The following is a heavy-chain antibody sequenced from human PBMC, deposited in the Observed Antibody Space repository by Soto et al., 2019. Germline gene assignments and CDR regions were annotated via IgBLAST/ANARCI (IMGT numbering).Heavy chain of an antibody. J-gene: IGHJ5*02. CDR2: IYYSGST. V-gene: IGHV4-39*01. CDR3: ARPFDSEPLNWFDP. Sequence: KPSETLSLTCTVSGGSISSSSCYWGWIRQPPGKGLEWIGSIYYSGSTYYNPSLKSRVTISVDTSKNQFSLKLSSVTAADTAVYYCARPFDSEPLNWFDPWGQGTLVTVSS. CDR1: GGSISSSSCY. D-gene: IGHD3-9*01.